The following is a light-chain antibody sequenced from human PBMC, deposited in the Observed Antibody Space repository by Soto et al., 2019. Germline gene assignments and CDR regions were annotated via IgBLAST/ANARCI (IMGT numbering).Light chain of an antibody. V-gene: IGLV2-14*01. CDR2: EVS. CDR3: SSYTKSDIWV. J-gene: IGLJ3*02. Sequence: QSALTQPASVSGSPGQSITISCTGSTSDIGGYNYVSWYQQYPGRAPKLIIYEVSNRPSGISNRFSASKSGNTASLTISGLQAEDESDYYCSSYTKSDIWVFGGGTKVTVL. CDR1: TSDIGGYNY.